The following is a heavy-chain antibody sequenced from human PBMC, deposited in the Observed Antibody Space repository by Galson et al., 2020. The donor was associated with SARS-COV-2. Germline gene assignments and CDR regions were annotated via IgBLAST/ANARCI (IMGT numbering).Heavy chain of an antibody. D-gene: IGHD3-3*01. CDR1: GGSISSSSYY. Sequence: SETLSLTRTVSGGSISSSSYYWGWIRQPPGKGLEWIGSIYYSGSTYYNPSLKSRVTISVDTSKNQFSLKLSSVTAADTAVYYCARTTIFGVVDRFDYWGQGTLVTVSS. V-gene: IGHV4-39*01. CDR2: IYYSGST. J-gene: IGHJ4*02. CDR3: ARTTIFGVVDRFDY.